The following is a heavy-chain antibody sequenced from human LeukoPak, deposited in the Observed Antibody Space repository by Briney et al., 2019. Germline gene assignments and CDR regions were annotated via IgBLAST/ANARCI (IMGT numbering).Heavy chain of an antibody. J-gene: IGHJ4*02. CDR1: GGSFTNYY. D-gene: IGHD6-25*01. CDR2: INHSGNT. V-gene: IGHV4-34*01. Sequence: KPSETLSLTCAVYGGSFTNYYWSWIRQPPGKGLEWVGEINHSGNTNYNPSLKSRVTISVDTSKTQFSLKVTSVTAADTAVYYCARPAVTQSWDRSRSFDSWGQGTLVTVSS. CDR3: ARPAVTQSWDRSRSFDS.